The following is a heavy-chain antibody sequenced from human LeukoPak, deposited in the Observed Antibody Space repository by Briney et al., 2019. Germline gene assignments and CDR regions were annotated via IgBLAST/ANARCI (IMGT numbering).Heavy chain of an antibody. D-gene: IGHD3-9*01. J-gene: IGHJ4*02. CDR2: VSAYNGNT. CDR1: GYTFTSFG. V-gene: IGHV1-18*01. Sequence: ASVKVSCKASGYTFTSFGISWVRQAPGQGLEWMGWVSAYNGNTNYAQKLQGRVTMTTDTSTSTAYMEVRSLRSDDTAVYYCAREAQLYYDILNGSYYFDYWGQGTLVTVSS. CDR3: AREAQLYYDILNGSYYFDY.